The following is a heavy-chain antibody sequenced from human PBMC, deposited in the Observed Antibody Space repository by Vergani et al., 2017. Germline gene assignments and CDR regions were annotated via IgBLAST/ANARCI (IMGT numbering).Heavy chain of an antibody. CDR3: AREDYGDYGWFDP. Sequence: QVQLVESGGGVVQPGRSLRLSCAASGFTFSSYAMHWVRQAPGKGLEWVAVISYDGSNKYYADSVKGRFTISRDNSKNTLYLQMNSLRAEDTAVYYCAREDYGDYGWFDPWGQGTLVTVSS. CDR2: ISYDGSNK. CDR1: GFTFSSYA. V-gene: IGHV3-30-3*01. D-gene: IGHD4-17*01. J-gene: IGHJ5*02.